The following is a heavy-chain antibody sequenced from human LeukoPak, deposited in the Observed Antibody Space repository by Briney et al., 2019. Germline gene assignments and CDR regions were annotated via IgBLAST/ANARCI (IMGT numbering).Heavy chain of an antibody. CDR1: GGSFSGYY. CDR2: INHSGST. J-gene: IGHJ4*02. V-gene: IGHV4-34*01. Sequence: SETPSLTCAVYGGSFSGYYWSWIRQPPGKGLEWIGEINHSGSTNYNPSLKSRVTISVDTSKSQFSLKLSSVTAADTAVYYCARGRGRAVTGRWYFDYWGQGTLVTVSS. CDR3: ARGRGRAVTGRWYFDY. D-gene: IGHD2-21*02.